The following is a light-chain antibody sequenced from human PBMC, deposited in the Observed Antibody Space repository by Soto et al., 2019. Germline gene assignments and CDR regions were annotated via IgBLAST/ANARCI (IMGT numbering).Light chain of an antibody. CDR2: KAS. J-gene: IGKJ4*01. V-gene: IGKV1-5*03. CDR3: QQYNSSPLT. CDR1: QSISTW. Sequence: DIQMTQSPSTLSASVGDRVTITCRASQSISTWLAWFQQKPGKAPNLLIYKASSLESGVPSRFSGSGSGTEFTITINTLQPDDFATYYCQQYNSSPLTFGGGTKVEIK.